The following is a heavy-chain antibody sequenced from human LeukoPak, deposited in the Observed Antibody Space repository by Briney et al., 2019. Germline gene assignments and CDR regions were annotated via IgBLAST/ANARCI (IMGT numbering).Heavy chain of an antibody. V-gene: IGHV4-59*08. Sequence: SETLSLTCTVSGGSISSYYWGWIRQPPGKGLEWIGYIYYSGSTNYNPSLKSRVTISVDTSKNQFSLKLSSVTAADTAVYYCARQGRDYGDFLFDYWGQGTLVTVSS. J-gene: IGHJ4*02. CDR1: GGSISSYY. D-gene: IGHD4-17*01. CDR2: IYYSGST. CDR3: ARQGRDYGDFLFDY.